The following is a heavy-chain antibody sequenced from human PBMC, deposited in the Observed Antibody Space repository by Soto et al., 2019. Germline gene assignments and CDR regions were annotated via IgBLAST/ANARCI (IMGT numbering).Heavy chain of an antibody. D-gene: IGHD6-6*01. CDR2: MYYSGST. Sequence: SETLSLTCTVSVESISIYYWSWIRQPPGKGLEWIGYMYYSGSTYYNPSLMSRLTISLDTSTNRFSLKLTSVTAADTAVYYCAREEAARIERWFDPWGQGTLVTVSS. V-gene: IGHV4-59*12. J-gene: IGHJ5*02. CDR1: VESISIYY. CDR3: AREEAARIERWFDP.